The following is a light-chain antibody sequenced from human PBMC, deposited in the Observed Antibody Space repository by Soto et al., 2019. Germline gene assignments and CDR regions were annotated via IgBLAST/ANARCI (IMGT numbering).Light chain of an antibody. CDR2: KAS. J-gene: IGKJ4*01. CDR1: QTISSW. V-gene: IGKV1-5*03. CDR3: LQDSNYPLT. Sequence: DIQMTQSPSTLSSSVRDRVTLTCRASQTISSWLAWFQQRPGRAPKFLIYKASSLKNGVPLRFRGSGSGTQFTLTISGLKPDDFETYYCLQDSNYPLTFGGGTKVDIK.